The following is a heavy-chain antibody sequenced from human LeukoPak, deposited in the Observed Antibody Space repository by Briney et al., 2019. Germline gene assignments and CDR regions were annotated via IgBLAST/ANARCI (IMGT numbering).Heavy chain of an antibody. V-gene: IGHV3-21*01. J-gene: IGHJ4*02. CDR3: ARIRMEGIDY. CDR1: RFTFSSYS. Sequence: NPGGSLRLSCAASRFTFSSYSMNWVRQAPGKGLEWVSSISSSGNYIYYADSVKGRFTISRDNAKNSLYLQMNSLRAEDTAVYYCARIRMEGIDYWGQGTLVTVSS. CDR2: ISSSGNYI. D-gene: IGHD1-1*01.